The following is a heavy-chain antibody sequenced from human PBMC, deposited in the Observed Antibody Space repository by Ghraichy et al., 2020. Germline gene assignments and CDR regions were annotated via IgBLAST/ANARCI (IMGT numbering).Heavy chain of an antibody. CDR1: GFTFSSYW. D-gene: IGHD2-15*01. V-gene: IGHV3-74*01. CDR3: ARGYCSGGSCYSGDIIDY. CDR2: INGGGSST. Sequence: GALRLSCAASGFTFSSYWMHWVRQAPGKGLVWVSRINGGGSSTSYADSVKGRFTISRDNAKNTLFLQMNSLRAEDTAVYYCARGYCSGGSCYSGDIIDYWAQGTLVTVSS. J-gene: IGHJ4*02.